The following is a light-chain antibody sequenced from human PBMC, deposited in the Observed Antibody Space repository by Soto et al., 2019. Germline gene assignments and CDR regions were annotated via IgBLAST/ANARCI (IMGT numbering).Light chain of an antibody. CDR2: EVS. V-gene: IGLV2-14*01. J-gene: IGLJ3*02. Sequence: QSVLTQPASVSGSPGQSITISCTGTSSDVGGNNYVSWYQHHPGKAPKLMIYEVSTRPSGVSNRFSGSKSGNTASLTISGLQAEDEADYYCSSYTSSSTPLVFGGGTKLTV. CDR1: SSDVGGNNY. CDR3: SSYTSSSTPLV.